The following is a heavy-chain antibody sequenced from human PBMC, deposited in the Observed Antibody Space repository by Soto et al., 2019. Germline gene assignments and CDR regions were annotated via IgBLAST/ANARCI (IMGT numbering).Heavy chain of an antibody. CDR2: IVPVFGST. V-gene: IGHV1-69*06. D-gene: IGHD3-22*01. CDR1: GGTFTTNG. Sequence: QVQLVQSGNEVKKPGSSVKVSCKASGGTFTTNGIIWVRQAPGQGLEWMGGIVPVFGSTKYAQKFQGRLTISEYRCSYAAYMDLRRLKSENTATYYCAHDPPRGYFILYGFGPWGLGTLLNVSS. CDR3: AHDPPRGYFILYGFGP. J-gene: IGHJ5*02.